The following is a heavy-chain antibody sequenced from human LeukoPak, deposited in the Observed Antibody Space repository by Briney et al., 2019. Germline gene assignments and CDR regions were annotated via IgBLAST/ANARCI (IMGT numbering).Heavy chain of an antibody. CDR1: GYTFTGYY. V-gene: IGHV1-2*02. CDR2: INPNSGGT. J-gene: IGHJ4*02. Sequence: GASVKVSCKASGYTFTGYYMHWVRQAPGQGLEWMGWINPNSGGTNYAQKFQGRVTTTRDTSISTAYMELSRLRSDDTAVYYCARDHRPYCSSTSCYPDYWGQGTLVTVSS. CDR3: ARDHRPYCSSTSCYPDY. D-gene: IGHD2-2*01.